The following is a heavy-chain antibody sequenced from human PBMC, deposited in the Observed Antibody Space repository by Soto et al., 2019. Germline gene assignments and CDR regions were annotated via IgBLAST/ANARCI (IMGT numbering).Heavy chain of an antibody. V-gene: IGHV1-69*02. CDR1: ADTFSFYT. D-gene: IGHD3-10*01. CDR2: VNPILSMS. CDR3: ATSYGSGYRAFDY. Sequence: QVHLLQPGPELKKPGSSVKVSCKASADTFSFYTITWVRQASGLGLEWMGRVNPILSMSNYAQKFQGRVTMTADKSTSTAYMELRSLRSEDAAFYYCATSYGSGYRAFDYWGQGALVTVSS. J-gene: IGHJ4*02.